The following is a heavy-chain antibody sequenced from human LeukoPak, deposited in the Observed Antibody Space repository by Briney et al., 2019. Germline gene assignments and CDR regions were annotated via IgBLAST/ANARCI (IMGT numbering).Heavy chain of an antibody. Sequence: GGSLRLSCAGSGFTFSNFDMNWVRQSPGKGLEWVSIISGSGGSTNYADSVQGRFTISRDNSKNTLYLQMNSLTAEDTAVYYCAREMDTAMVPYFDYWGQGTLVTVSS. CDR2: ISGSGGST. V-gene: IGHV3-23*01. CDR1: GFTFSNFD. CDR3: AREMDTAMVPYFDY. D-gene: IGHD5-18*01. J-gene: IGHJ4*02.